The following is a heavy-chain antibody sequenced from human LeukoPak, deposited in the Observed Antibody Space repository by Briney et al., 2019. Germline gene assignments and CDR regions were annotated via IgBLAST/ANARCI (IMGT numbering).Heavy chain of an antibody. V-gene: IGHV3-9*01. CDR3: XXXXXSYYEGYFQH. J-gene: IGHJ1*01. CDR2: ISWNSGSI. D-gene: IGHD3-22*01. Sequence: GGSLRLSCAASGFTFDDYAMHWVRHAPGKGLEWVSGISWNSGSIGYADSVKGRFTISRDNAKNSLYLQMNSLRAEDTALYYXXXXXXSYYEGYFQHWGQGTLVTVSS. CDR1: GFTFDDYA.